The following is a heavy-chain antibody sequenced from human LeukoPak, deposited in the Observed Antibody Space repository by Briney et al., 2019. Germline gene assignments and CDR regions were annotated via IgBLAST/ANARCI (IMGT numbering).Heavy chain of an antibody. CDR1: GYTFTSYG. D-gene: IGHD3-3*01. V-gene: IGHV1-18*01. J-gene: IGHJ4*02. CDR2: ISAYNGNT. Sequence: GASVKVSCKASGYTFTSYGISWVRQAPGQGLEWMGWISAYNGNTNYAQKLQGRVTMTTDTSTSTAYTELRSLRSDDTAVYYCARDQGYDYDFWSGYLDYWGQGTLVTVSS. CDR3: ARDQGYDYDFWSGYLDY.